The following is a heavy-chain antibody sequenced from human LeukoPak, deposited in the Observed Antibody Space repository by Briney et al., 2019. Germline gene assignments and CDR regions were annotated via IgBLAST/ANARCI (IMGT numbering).Heavy chain of an antibody. V-gene: IGHV1-18*01. CDR1: GYTFTSYR. CDR2: ISAYNGNT. CDR3: ARDIVGATRLDY. Sequence: ASVKVSFMASGYTFTSYRISWVRQAPGQGLGWMGWISAYNGNTNYAQKLQGRVTMTTDTSTSTAYMELRSLRSDDTAVYYCARDIVGATRLDYWGQGTLVTVSS. D-gene: IGHD1-26*01. J-gene: IGHJ4*02.